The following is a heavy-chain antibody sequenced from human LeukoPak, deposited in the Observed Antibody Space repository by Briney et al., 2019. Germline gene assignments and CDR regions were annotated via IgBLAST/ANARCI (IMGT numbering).Heavy chain of an antibody. Sequence: GESLKISCAASGFTFSGSAMHWVRQASGKGLEWVGRIRSKADNYATLYDASVTGRFIISRDDSKNTAYLQMNSLKTEDTAVCYCTRLAYFVSGSSTYWYFDLWGRGTLVTVSS. D-gene: IGHD3-10*01. CDR1: GFTFSGSA. J-gene: IGHJ2*01. V-gene: IGHV3-73*01. CDR3: TRLAYFVSGSSTYWYFDL. CDR2: IRSKADNYAT.